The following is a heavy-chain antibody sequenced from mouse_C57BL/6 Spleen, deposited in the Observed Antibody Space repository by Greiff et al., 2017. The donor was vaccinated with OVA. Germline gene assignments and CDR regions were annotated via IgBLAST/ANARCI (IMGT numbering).Heavy chain of an antibody. CDR2: IDPSDSET. Sequence: VQLQPPGAELVRPGSSVKLSCKASGYTFTSYWMHWVKQRPIQGLEWIGNIDPSDSETPYNQKFKDKATLTVDKSSSTAYMQLSSLTSEDSAVYYCARWDYLDYWGQGTTLTVSS. D-gene: IGHD4-1*01. CDR3: ARWDYLDY. V-gene: IGHV1-52*01. J-gene: IGHJ2*01. CDR1: GYTFTSYW.